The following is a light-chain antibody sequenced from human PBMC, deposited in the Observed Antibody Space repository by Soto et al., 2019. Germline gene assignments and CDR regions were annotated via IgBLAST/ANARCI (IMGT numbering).Light chain of an antibody. CDR3: QRWDTVVV. V-gene: IGLV4-69*01. Sequence: QPVLTQSPSASASLGASVKLTCTLSSGHSDYGIAWHQQQPDKGPRYLMKLNRDGSPNKGDGIPDRFSGSSSGAERYLIISSLQSDDEADYYCQRWDTVVVFGGGTKLPVL. CDR2: LNRDGSP. CDR1: SGHSDYG. J-gene: IGLJ2*01.